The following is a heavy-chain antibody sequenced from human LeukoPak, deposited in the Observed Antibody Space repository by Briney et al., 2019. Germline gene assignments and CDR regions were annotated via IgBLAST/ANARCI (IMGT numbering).Heavy chain of an antibody. CDR3: AKGGLDWLYYGMDV. Sequence: QPGRSLRLSYAASGFTFDDYAMHWVRQAPGKGLEWVSGISWNSGSIGYADSVKGRFTISRDNAKNSLYLQMNSLRAEDTALYYCAKGGLDWLYYGMDVWGQGTTVTVSS. CDR2: ISWNSGSI. CDR1: GFTFDDYA. V-gene: IGHV3-9*01. D-gene: IGHD2-21*01. J-gene: IGHJ6*02.